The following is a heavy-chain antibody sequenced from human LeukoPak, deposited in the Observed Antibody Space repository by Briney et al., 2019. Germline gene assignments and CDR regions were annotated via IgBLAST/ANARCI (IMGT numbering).Heavy chain of an antibody. Sequence: PGGSLRLSCAASGFTFSSYEVNWVRQAPGKGLEWVSYISSSGSTIYYADSVKGRFTISRDNAKNSLYLQMNSLRAEDTAVYYCARVAASGGYWGQGTLVTVSS. D-gene: IGHD2-15*01. J-gene: IGHJ4*02. V-gene: IGHV3-48*03. CDR2: ISSSGSTI. CDR3: ARVAASGGY. CDR1: GFTFSSYE.